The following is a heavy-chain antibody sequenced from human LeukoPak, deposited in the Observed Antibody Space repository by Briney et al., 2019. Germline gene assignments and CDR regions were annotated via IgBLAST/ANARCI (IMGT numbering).Heavy chain of an antibody. J-gene: IGHJ5*02. D-gene: IGHD3-3*01. Sequence: TSETLSLTCAVYGGSFSGYYWSWIRQPPGKGLEWIGEINHSGSTNYNPSLKSRVTISVDTSKNQFSLKLSSVTAADTAVYYCARGPHYDFWSGYPNWFDPWGQGTLVTVSS. CDR3: ARGPHYDFWSGYPNWFDP. V-gene: IGHV4-34*01. CDR1: GGSFSGYY. CDR2: INHSGST.